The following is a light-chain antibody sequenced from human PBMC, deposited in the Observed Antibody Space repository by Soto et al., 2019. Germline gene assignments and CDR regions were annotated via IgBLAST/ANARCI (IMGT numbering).Light chain of an antibody. CDR1: SSDVGGYNY. Sequence: QSALTQPPSASGSPGQSVTISCTGTSSDVGGYNYVSLYQQHPDKAPTLIIYEVSKRPSGFPDRFSGSKSGNTASLTVSGLQADDEADYYCSSYAGSARILFCVGTKLTVL. J-gene: IGLJ2*01. CDR3: SSYAGSARIL. CDR2: EVS. V-gene: IGLV2-8*01.